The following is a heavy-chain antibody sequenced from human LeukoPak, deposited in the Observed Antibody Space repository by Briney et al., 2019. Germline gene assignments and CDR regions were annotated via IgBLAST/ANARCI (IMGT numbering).Heavy chain of an antibody. CDR1: GVTFSSYG. J-gene: IGHJ4*02. CDR2: IRFDGRNI. CDR3: AKAVGYSSSYLGY. V-gene: IGHV3-30*02. Sequence: PGGSLRLSCAASGVTFSSYGMHWVRQAPGKGLEWVAFIRFDGRNIYYADSVKGRFTISRDNSKNTLYLQMNSLRGEDTAVYYCAKAVGYSSSYLGYWGQGTLVTVSS. D-gene: IGHD6-13*01.